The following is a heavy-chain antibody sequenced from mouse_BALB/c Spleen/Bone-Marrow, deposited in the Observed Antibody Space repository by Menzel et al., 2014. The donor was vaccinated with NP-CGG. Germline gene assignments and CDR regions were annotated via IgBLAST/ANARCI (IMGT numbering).Heavy chain of an antibody. CDR3: ASYFANYVGYFDV. CDR2: ISGYNDAT. CDR1: GYSFTGYY. V-gene: IGHV1S34*01. J-gene: IGHJ1*01. Sequence: LVKTGASVKISCKASGYSFTGYYMHWVKQSHGKSLEWIGYISGYNDATSYNQKFKGKATFTVDTSSNTAYMQFNSLTSEDSAVYYCASYFANYVGYFDVWGAGTTVTVSS. D-gene: IGHD2-1*01.